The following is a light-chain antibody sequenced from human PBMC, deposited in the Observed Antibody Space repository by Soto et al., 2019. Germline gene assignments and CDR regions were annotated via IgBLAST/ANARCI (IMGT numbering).Light chain of an antibody. CDR3: QQRSNWPST. V-gene: IGKV3-11*01. CDR1: QRVSGY. Sequence: EIVLTQSPATLSLSPGERATLSCRASQRVSGYLAWYQQKPGQAPRLLMYDASNRATGIPARFSGSGSGTDFTLTLSSLEPEDFAVYYCQQRSNWPSTFGGGTKVEIK. J-gene: IGKJ4*01. CDR2: DAS.